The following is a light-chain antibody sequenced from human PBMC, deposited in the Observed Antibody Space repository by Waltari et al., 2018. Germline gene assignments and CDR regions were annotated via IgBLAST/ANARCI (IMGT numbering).Light chain of an antibody. CDR3: SSYTNRATLRV. V-gene: IGLV2-14*01. CDR2: EVS. Sequence: QSALAQPASVSGSPGQSIAISCTGTSSDIGNYNYVSWYQQPPGKAPKLILYEVSYPPSGVSRPFSGSKSGNQATLTISGLQAYDEAYYYCSSYTNRATLRVFGTGTKVTVL. CDR1: SSDIGNYNY. J-gene: IGLJ1*01.